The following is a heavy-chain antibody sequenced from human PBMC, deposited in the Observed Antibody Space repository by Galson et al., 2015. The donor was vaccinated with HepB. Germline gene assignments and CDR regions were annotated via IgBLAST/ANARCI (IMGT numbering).Heavy chain of an antibody. J-gene: IGHJ4*02. CDR3: ARDGTLYSSGWYEGTDLDY. CDR2: ISYDGSNK. D-gene: IGHD6-19*01. V-gene: IGHV3-30-3*01. Sequence: SLRLSCAASGFTFSSYAMHWVRQAPGKGLEWVAVISYDGSNKYYADSVKGRFTISRDNSKNTLYLQMNSLRAEDTAVYYCARDGTLYSSGWYEGTDLDYWGQGTLVTVSS. CDR1: GFTFSSYA.